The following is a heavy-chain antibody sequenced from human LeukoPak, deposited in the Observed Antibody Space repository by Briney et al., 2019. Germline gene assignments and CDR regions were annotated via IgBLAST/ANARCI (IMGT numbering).Heavy chain of an antibody. J-gene: IGHJ3*02. D-gene: IGHD3-22*01. CDR2: IYYSGST. Sequence: SETLSLTCAVYGGSFSGYYWSWIRQPPGKGLEWIGYIYYSGSTYYNPSLKSRVTISVDTSKNQFSLKLSSVTAADTAVYYCARDSSGYTDAFDIWGQGTMVTVSS. CDR3: ARDSSGYTDAFDI. V-gene: IGHV4-34*09. CDR1: GGSFSGYY.